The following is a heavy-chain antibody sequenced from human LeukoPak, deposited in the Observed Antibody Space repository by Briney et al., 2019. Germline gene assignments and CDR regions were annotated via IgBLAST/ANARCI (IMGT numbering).Heavy chain of an antibody. CDR2: FDPEDGET. CDR1: GYTLTELS. D-gene: IGHD4-23*01. J-gene: IGHJ3*02. V-gene: IGHV1-24*01. CDR3: ATVSTVALTPPSRAFDI. Sequence: ASVKVSCKVSGYTLTELSMHWVRQAPGKGLEWMGGFDPEDGETIYAQKLQGRVTMTEDTSTDTAYMELSSLRSEDTAVYYCATVSTVALTPPSRAFDIWGQGTMVTVSS.